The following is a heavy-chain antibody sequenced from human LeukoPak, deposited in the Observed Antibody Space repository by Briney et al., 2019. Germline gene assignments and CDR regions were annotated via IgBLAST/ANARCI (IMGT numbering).Heavy chain of an antibody. CDR2: INPKRGGT. CDR3: ARTTPGIAAAGDY. D-gene: IGHD6-13*01. CDR1: GYTFNDYY. Sequence: ASVKVSCKASGYTFNDYYMHWVRQAPGQGLEWMGWINPKRGGTKYAQKFQGRVTMTRDTSISTVYMELSRLRSDDTAVYYCARTTPGIAAAGDYWGQGTLVTVSS. V-gene: IGHV1-2*02. J-gene: IGHJ4*02.